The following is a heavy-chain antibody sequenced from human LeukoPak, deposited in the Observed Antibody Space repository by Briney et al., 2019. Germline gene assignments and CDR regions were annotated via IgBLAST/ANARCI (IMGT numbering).Heavy chain of an antibody. D-gene: IGHD3-10*01. CDR2: IIPIFGTA. J-gene: IGHJ5*02. Sequence: GASVKVSCKAAGGTFTSYAISWVRQAPGQGLEWMGGIIPIFGTANYAQKFQGRVTITADKSTSTAYMELSRLRSEDTAVYYCARDGSGSYYLINWLDPWGQGTLVTVSS. CDR1: GGTFTSYA. V-gene: IGHV1-69*06. CDR3: ARDGSGSYYLINWLDP.